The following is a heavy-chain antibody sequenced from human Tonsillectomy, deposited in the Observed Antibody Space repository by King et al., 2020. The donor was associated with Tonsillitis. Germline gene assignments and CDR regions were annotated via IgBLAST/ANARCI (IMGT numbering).Heavy chain of an antibody. CDR1: GFTFSSYD. J-gene: IGHJ4*02. V-gene: IGHV3-13*01. CDR3: ARVAHYGDSNFFDY. CDR2: IGTAGDT. D-gene: IGHD4-17*01. Sequence: VQLVASWVGLVQPGGSLRLSCAASGFTFSSYDMHWVRQATGKGLEWVSAIGTAGDTYYPGSVKGRFTISRENAKNSLYLQMNSLRAEDTAVYYCARVAHYGDSNFFDYWGQGTLVTVSS.